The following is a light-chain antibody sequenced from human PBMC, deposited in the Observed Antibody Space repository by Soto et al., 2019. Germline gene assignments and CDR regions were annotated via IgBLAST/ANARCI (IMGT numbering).Light chain of an antibody. CDR1: SGHSSYA. CDR3: QTWGSGTVV. CDR2: LISDGSH. J-gene: IGLJ2*01. V-gene: IGLV4-69*01. Sequence: QSVLTQSPSASASLGASVKLTCTLSSGHSSYAIAWHQQQPEKGPRYLMKLISDGSHSKGDGIPDRFSGSSSGAERYLTISSLQSEDEADYYCQTWGSGTVVFGGGTKLTVL.